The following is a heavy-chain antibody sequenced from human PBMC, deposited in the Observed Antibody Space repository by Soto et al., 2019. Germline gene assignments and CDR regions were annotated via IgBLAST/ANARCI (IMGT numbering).Heavy chain of an antibody. CDR2: INPYTGGT. Sequence: QVQLVQSGSEVKEPGASVKVSCKASGFTFTGYYVLWVRQAPGQGPECMGWINPYTGGTNSAQKCHGRVTMTRDTSIGTAYMELSKLVSDDTAVFYWATQFHLCRGDCYRGPYFGMDVSGQGTTVTVSS. CDR3: ATQFHLCRGDCYRGPYFGMDV. D-gene: IGHD2-21*02. J-gene: IGHJ6*02. V-gene: IGHV1-2*02. CDR1: GFTFTGYY.